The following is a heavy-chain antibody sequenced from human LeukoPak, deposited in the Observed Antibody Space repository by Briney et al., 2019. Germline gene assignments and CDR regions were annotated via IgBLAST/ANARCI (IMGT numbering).Heavy chain of an antibody. CDR1: GGTFIIYA. Sequence: SVTVSFTSSGGTFIIYAISWVRQAPGQGLEWMGGIITIFGTANNAQKFQGRGTITADESTSTAYMELISLRSEDTAVYYCAGGSIVVVPAAMPYAFDIWGQGTMVTVSS. CDR2: IITIFGTA. D-gene: IGHD2-2*01. V-gene: IGHV1-69*13. J-gene: IGHJ3*02. CDR3: AGGSIVVVPAAMPYAFDI.